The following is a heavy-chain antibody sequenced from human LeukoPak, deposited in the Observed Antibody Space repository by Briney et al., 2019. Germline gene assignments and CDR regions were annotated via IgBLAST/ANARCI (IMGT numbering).Heavy chain of an antibody. J-gene: IGHJ4*02. CDR2: IWYDGSKK. V-gene: IGHV3-33*01. CDR3: ARELSPVETYYFDY. D-gene: IGHD5-24*01. Sequence: PGGSLRLSCAASGFTFSSYGMHWVRQAPGRGLEWVAVIWYDGSKKYYADSVKGRFTISRDNSKNTLYLQMNSLRVEDTAVYYCARELSPVETYYFDYWGQGTLVTVSS. CDR1: GFTFSSYG.